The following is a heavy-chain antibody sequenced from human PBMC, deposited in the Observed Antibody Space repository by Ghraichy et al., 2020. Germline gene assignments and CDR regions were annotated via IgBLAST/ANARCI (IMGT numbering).Heavy chain of an antibody. V-gene: IGHV1-2*02. D-gene: IGHD3-3*01. CDR1: RYTFNDYY. J-gene: IGHJ6*02. CDR2: INPNNGGT. CDR3: ARGGTVGRLRLGSYYTFGLDV. Sequence: ASVKVSCKASRYTFNDYYIHWVRQAPGQGLEWMGWINPNNGGTRYAQMLQGRVTMTRDTSNGTAYMELSSLRSDDTAVYYCARGGTVGRLRLGSYYTFGLDVWGQGTAVTVSS.